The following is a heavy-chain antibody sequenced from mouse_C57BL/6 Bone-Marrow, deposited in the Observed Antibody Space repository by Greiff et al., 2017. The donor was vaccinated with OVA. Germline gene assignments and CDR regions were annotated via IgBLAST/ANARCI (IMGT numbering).Heavy chain of an antibody. CDR1: GYTFTSYW. Sequence: QVQLQQPGAELVKPGASVKLSCKASGYTFTSYWMQWVKQRPGQGLEWIGEIDPSDSYTNYNQKFKGKATLTVDTSSSTAYMQRSSLTSEDSAVYYCARRVWGFAYWGQGTLVTVSA. V-gene: IGHV1-50*01. CDR3: ARRVWGFAY. J-gene: IGHJ3*01. CDR2: IDPSDSYT.